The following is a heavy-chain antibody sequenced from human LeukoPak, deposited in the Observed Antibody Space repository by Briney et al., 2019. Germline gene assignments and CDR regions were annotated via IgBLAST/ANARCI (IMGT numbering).Heavy chain of an antibody. J-gene: IGHJ4*02. CDR1: GGSISSSYYY. D-gene: IGHD5-18*01. V-gene: IGHV4-61*05. CDR3: ARAPRGYSYGVFDY. CDR2: IYYSGST. Sequence: SETLSLTCTVSGGSISSSYYYWGWIRQPPGKGLEWIGYIYYSGSTNYNPSLKSRVTISVDTSKNQFSLKLSSVTAADTAVYYCARAPRGYSYGVFDYWGQGTLVTVSS.